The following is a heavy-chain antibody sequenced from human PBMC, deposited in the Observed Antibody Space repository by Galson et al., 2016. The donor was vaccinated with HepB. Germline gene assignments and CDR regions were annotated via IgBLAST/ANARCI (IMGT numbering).Heavy chain of an antibody. V-gene: IGHV3-73*01. J-gene: IGHJ4*02. D-gene: IGHD4-23*01. CDR1: GFTFSDST. Sequence: SLRLSCAASGFTFSDSTVHWVRQASGKGLEWVGRIRNKANRYAAAYAASVKGRFTISRDDSKNTAYLQMDSLTTEDTAVYFCTRHLLYGGTSFDYWGQGTLVTVSS. CDR2: IRNKANRYAA. CDR3: TRHLLYGGTSFDY.